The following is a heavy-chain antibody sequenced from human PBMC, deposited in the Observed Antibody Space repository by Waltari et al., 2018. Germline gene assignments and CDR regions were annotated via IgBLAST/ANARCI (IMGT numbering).Heavy chain of an antibody. CDR3: ARDLFVSVGMDV. J-gene: IGHJ6*02. Sequence: QVQLVQSGAEVKKPGASVKVSCKASGYTFTSYAMHWVRQAPGQRLEWRGWINAGNGNTKYSQKFQGRVTITRDTSASTAYMELSSLRSEDTAVYYCARDLFVSVGMDVWGQGTTVTVSS. CDR1: GYTFTSYA. CDR2: INAGNGNT. D-gene: IGHD2-15*01. V-gene: IGHV1-3*01.